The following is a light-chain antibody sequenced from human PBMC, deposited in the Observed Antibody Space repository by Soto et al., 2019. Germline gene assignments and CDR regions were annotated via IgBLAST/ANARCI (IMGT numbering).Light chain of an antibody. CDR2: GAS. Sequence: EMVLAQSPGTLSLSPWERATLSCMASQIISINSLAWYQQKPGQAPRLFIYGASSRATGIPDRFIGSGSGTHFTLTISRLEPEDFALYYCQQYGSSPRISFGQGTRLEIK. V-gene: IGKV3-20*01. J-gene: IGKJ5*01. CDR3: QQYGSSPRIS. CDR1: QIISINS.